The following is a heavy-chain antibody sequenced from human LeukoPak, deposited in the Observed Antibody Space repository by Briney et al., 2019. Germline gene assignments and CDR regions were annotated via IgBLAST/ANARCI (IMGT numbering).Heavy chain of an antibody. V-gene: IGHV3-30*18. CDR2: ISYDGSNK. CDR3: AKDVPGRDY. Sequence: PGRSLRLSCAASGFTFSSYGMHWVRQAPGKGLEWVAVISYDGSNKYYADSVKGRFTISRDNSKNTLYLQMNSLRAEDTAVYYCAKDVPGRDYWGQGTLVTVSS. CDR1: GFTFSSYG. D-gene: IGHD3-10*01. J-gene: IGHJ4*02.